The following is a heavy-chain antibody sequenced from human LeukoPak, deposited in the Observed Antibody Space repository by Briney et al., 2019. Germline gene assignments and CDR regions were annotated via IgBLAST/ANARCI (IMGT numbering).Heavy chain of an antibody. D-gene: IGHD3-22*01. V-gene: IGHV3-9*01. J-gene: IGHJ6*02. CDR3: AKGNRDSSGFYYYYGMDV. CDR2: ISWNSKNI. Sequence: GRSLRLSCAASGFTFDDYAMFCVRQAPGKGREWVSGISWNSKNIGYAASVKGRFTISRDNAKNSLYLQMNSLRAEDTAFYYCAKGNRDSSGFYYYYGMDVWGQGTTVTVSS. CDR1: GFTFDDYA.